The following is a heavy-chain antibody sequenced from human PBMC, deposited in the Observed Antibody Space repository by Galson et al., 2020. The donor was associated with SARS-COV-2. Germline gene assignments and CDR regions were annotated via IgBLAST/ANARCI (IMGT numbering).Heavy chain of an antibody. Sequence: SETLSLTCTVSGGSISSSSYYWGWIRQPPGKGLEWIGSIYYSGSTYYNPSLKSRVTISVDTSKNQFSLKLSSVTAADTAVYYCARPGYSSGWYGYFDLWGRGTLVTVSS. CDR1: GGSISSSSYY. D-gene: IGHD6-19*01. CDR3: ARPGYSSGWYGYFDL. J-gene: IGHJ2*01. V-gene: IGHV4-39*01. CDR2: IYYSGST.